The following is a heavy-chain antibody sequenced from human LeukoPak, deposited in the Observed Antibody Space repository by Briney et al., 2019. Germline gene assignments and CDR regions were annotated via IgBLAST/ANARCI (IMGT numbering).Heavy chain of an antibody. CDR1: GYSFSAYM. CDR3: ARGGDNWFDP. V-gene: IGHV5-51*01. CDR2: IYPGGPET. J-gene: IGHJ5*02. Sequence: GESLKISCKASGYSFSAYMIGWVRQMPGKGLEWMGIIYPGGPETRYTPSFQGQVTMSADKSISTAYLQWNSLKASDTAMYYCARGGDNWFDPWGQGILVTVSS.